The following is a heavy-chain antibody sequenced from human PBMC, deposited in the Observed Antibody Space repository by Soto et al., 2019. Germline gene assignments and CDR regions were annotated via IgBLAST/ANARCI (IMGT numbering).Heavy chain of an antibody. D-gene: IGHD2-8*01. J-gene: IGHJ4*02. Sequence: GGSLRLSCAASGFTFSSDAISWVRQAPGKGLEWVSVISGSGGGTYYADSVTDRFTISRDNSKNTLYLQMNSLRAEDTAVYYCAKGPIGYCTNGVCSNFDYWGQGTLVTVSS. V-gene: IGHV3-23*01. CDR3: AKGPIGYCTNGVCSNFDY. CDR1: GFTFSSDA. CDR2: ISGSGGGT.